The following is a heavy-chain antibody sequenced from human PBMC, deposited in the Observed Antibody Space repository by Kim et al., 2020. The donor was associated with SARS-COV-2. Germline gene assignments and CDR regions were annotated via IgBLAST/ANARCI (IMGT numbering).Heavy chain of an antibody. CDR3: AGEGGGSSGWSWFDP. J-gene: IGHJ5*02. V-gene: IGHV3-21*01. Sequence: GGSLRLSCAASGFTFSSYSMNWVRQAPGKGLEWVSSISSSYIYYADSVKGRFTISRDNAKNSLYLQMNSLRAEDTAVYYCAGEGGGSSGWSWFDPWGQGTLVTVSS. D-gene: IGHD6-19*01. CDR2: ISSSYI. CDR1: GFTFSSYS.